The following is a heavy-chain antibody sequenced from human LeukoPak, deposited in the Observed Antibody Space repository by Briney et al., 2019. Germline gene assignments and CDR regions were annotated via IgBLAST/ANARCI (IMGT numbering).Heavy chain of an antibody. Sequence: GGSLRLSCAASGFTFSSYWMSWVRQAPGKGLEWVANIKQDGSEKYYVDSVKGRFTISRDNAKNSLYLQMNSLRAEDTAVYYCAREDCSSTSCLDYWGQGTLVTVSS. CDR1: GFTFSSYW. V-gene: IGHV3-7*01. CDR3: AREDCSSTSCLDY. J-gene: IGHJ4*02. D-gene: IGHD2-2*01. CDR2: IKQDGSEK.